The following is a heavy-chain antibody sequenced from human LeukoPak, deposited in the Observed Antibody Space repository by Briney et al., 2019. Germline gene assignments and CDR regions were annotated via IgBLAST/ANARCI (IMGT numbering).Heavy chain of an antibody. J-gene: IGHJ4*02. V-gene: IGHV1-18*01. CDR3: ARVLYSYGYYYFDY. D-gene: IGHD5-18*01. CDR1: GYTFTSYG. Sequence: ASVKVSCKASGYTFTSYGISWVRQAPGQGLEWMGWISAYNGNTNYAQKLQGRVTMTTDTSTSTAYMELRSLRSDDTAVYYCARVLYSYGYYYFDYWGQGTLVTVSS. CDR2: ISAYNGNT.